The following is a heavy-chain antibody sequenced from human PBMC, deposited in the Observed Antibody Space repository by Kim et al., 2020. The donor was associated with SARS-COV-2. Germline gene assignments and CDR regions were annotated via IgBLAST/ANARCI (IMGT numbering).Heavy chain of an antibody. V-gene: IGHV1-69*13. D-gene: IGHD3-3*01. CDR3: ARGGGFWSGYYMGQNWFDP. CDR1: GGTFSSYA. CDR2: IIPIFGTA. Sequence: SVKVSCKASGGTFSSYAISWVRQAPGQGLEWMGGIIPIFGTANYAQKFQGRATITADESTSTAYMELSSLRSEDTAVYYCARGGGFWSGYYMGQNWFDPWGQGTVVTVSS. J-gene: IGHJ5*02.